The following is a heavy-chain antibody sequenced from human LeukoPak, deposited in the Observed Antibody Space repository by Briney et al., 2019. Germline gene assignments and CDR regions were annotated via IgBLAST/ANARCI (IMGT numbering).Heavy chain of an antibody. J-gene: IGHJ4*02. D-gene: IGHD3-22*01. CDR2: IGTAGDT. CDR3: ARGGAYYYDSSGTFDY. CDR1: GFXXXSYD. Sequence: XLXXXXSGFXXXSYDMHWVRHPTGKGLEWVSAIGTAGDTYYPGSVKGRFTISRENAKNSLYLQMNSLRAGDTAVYYCARGGAYYYDSSGTFDYWGQGTLVTVSS. V-gene: IGHV3-13*01.